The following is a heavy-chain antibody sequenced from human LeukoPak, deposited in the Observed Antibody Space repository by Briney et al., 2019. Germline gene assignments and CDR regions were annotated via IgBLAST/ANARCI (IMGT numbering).Heavy chain of an antibody. CDR2: INPNSGGT. CDR3: ARGVMVRGVITHYYYGMDV. D-gene: IGHD3-10*01. V-gene: IGHV1-2*02. J-gene: IGHJ6*02. CDR1: GYTLTGYY. Sequence: GASVKVSCKASGYTLTGYYMHWVRQAPGQGLEWMGWINPNSGGTNYAQKFQGRVTMTRDTSISTAYMELSRLRSDDTAVYYCARGVMVRGVITHYYYGMDVWGQGTTVTVSS.